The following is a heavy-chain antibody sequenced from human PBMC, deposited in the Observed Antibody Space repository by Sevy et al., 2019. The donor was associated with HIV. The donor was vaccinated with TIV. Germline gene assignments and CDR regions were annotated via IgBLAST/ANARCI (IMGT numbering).Heavy chain of an antibody. CDR1: GYTFTNYG. J-gene: IGHJ6*02. CDR3: ARVHGLVPAAIYPNYGMDV. D-gene: IGHD2-2*01. CDR2: ITTYNGKT. V-gene: IGHV1-18*01. Sequence: ASVKVSCKASGYTFTNYGITWVRQAPGQGLEWMGWITTYNGKTNYVEKLQGRVTMTTATSTSTAYMELRSLRSDDTAVYYCARVHGLVPAAIYPNYGMDVWGQGTTVTVSS.